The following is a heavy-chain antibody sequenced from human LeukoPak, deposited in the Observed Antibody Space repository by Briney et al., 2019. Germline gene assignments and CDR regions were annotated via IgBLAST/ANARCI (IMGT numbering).Heavy chain of an antibody. CDR2: MNPNSGNT. CDR3: ARDGYGDYSFDY. D-gene: IGHD4-17*01. Sequence: ASVKVSRKASGYTFTRYDINWVRQATGQGLEWMGWMNPNSGNTGYAQKFQGRVTITRNTSISTAYMELSSLRSEDTAVYYCARDGYGDYSFDYWGQGTLVTVSS. CDR1: GYTFTRYD. V-gene: IGHV1-8*03. J-gene: IGHJ4*02.